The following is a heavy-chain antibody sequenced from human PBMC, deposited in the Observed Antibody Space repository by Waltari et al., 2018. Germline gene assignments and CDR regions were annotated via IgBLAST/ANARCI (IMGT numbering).Heavy chain of an antibody. CDR1: GYTLTELS. V-gene: IGHV1-24*01. J-gene: IGHJ5*02. Sequence: QVQLVQSGAEVKKPGASVKVSCKVSGYTLTELSMHWVLPSPGKGLEWMGGFDSEDGETIYAQKFQGRVTMTEDTSTDTAYMELSSLRSEDTAVYYCATRHPSVLRFLEWPGWFDPWGQGTLVTVSS. D-gene: IGHD3-3*01. CDR3: ATRHPSVLRFLEWPGWFDP. CDR2: FDSEDGET.